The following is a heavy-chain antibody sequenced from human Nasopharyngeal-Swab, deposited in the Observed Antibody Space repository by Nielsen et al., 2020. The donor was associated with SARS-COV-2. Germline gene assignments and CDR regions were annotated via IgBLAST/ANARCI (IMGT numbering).Heavy chain of an antibody. CDR1: GRSFSGYY. CDR3: ARRRALYSSSSFRFDP. J-gene: IGHJ5*02. Sequence: SETLSLTCAVYGRSFSGYYWSWVRQPPGKGLEWIGEINHSGSTNYNPSLKSRVTISVDTSKNQFSLKLSSVTAADTAVYYCARRRALYSSSSFRFDPWGQGTLVTVSS. D-gene: IGHD6-13*01. CDR2: INHSGST. V-gene: IGHV4-34*01.